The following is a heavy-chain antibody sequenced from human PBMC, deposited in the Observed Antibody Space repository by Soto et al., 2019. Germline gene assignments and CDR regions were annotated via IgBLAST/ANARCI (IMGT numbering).Heavy chain of an antibody. J-gene: IGHJ4*02. D-gene: IGHD3-22*01. CDR2: ISWNSGSI. CDR1: GFTFDDYA. V-gene: IGHV3-9*01. CDR3: AKDVVGPRDYYDSSGYWGLSHFDY. Sequence: GGSLRLSCAASGFTFDDYAMHWVRQAPGKGLEWVSGISWNSGSIGYADSVKGRFTISRDNAKNSLYLQMNSLRAEDTALYYCAKDVVGPRDYYDSSGYWGLSHFDYWGQGTLVTVSS.